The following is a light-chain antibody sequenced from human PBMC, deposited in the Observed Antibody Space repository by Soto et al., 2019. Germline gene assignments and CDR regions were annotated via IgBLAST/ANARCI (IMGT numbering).Light chain of an antibody. Sequence: DIQMTQSPSSVSASVGDRVTITCRASQGISSLLAWYQQKPGKAPNLLIHTASSLQSGVPSRFSGSGPCTDFTLTITSLQPDYFSTYYCQQANSCPLSFGGETKVEIK. CDR3: QQANSCPLS. J-gene: IGKJ4*01. CDR2: TAS. CDR1: QGISSL. V-gene: IGKV1-12*01.